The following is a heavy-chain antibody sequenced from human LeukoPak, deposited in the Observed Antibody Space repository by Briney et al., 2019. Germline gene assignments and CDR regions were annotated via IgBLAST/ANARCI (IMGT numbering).Heavy chain of an antibody. Sequence: GGSLRLSCAASGFTFSSYSMNWVRQAPGKGLEWVSSISSSSSYIYYADSVKGRFTISRDNAKNSLYLQMNSLRAEVTAVYYCARNIAAAGTNYYYGMDVWGQGTTVTVSS. CDR2: ISSSSSYI. V-gene: IGHV3-21*01. CDR1: GFTFSSYS. J-gene: IGHJ6*02. CDR3: ARNIAAAGTNYYYGMDV. D-gene: IGHD6-13*01.